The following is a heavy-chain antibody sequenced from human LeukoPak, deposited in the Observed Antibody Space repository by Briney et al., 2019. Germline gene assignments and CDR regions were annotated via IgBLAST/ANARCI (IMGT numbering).Heavy chain of an antibody. CDR2: ISSSSSYI. Sequence: GGSLRLSCAASGFTFSSYSMNWVRQAPGKGLEWVSSISSSSSYIYYADSVKGRFTISRDNSKNTLYLQMNSLRAEDTAVYYCAKSGYNRFDYWGQGTLVTVSS. D-gene: IGHD5-24*01. J-gene: IGHJ4*02. CDR1: GFTFSSYS. V-gene: IGHV3-21*04. CDR3: AKSGYNRFDY.